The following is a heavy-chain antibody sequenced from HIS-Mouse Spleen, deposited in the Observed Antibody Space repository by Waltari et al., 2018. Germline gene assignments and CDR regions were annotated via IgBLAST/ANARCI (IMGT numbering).Heavy chain of an antibody. CDR2: IYYSGST. J-gene: IGHJ2*01. CDR3: AREIPYSSSWYDWYFDL. CDR1: GGSIRSRSYY. D-gene: IGHD6-13*01. V-gene: IGHV4-39*07. Sequence: QLQLQESGPGLVKPSETLSLTCTVPGGSIRSRSYYWGLLRQPPGKGLEWIGRIYYSGSTYYNPSLKSRVTISVDTSKNQFSLKLSSVTAADTAVYYCAREIPYSSSWYDWYFDLWGRGTLVTVSS.